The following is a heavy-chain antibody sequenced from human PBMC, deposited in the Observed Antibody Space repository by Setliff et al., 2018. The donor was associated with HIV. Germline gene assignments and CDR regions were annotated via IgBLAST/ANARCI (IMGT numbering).Heavy chain of an antibody. Sequence: SETLSLTCTVSGGSVSDTSYYWGWIRQPPGKGLEWLANVYYSGGTYYNPSLNSRVTLSVDTSRNQFSLKLTSVTAADTALYFCARLGDSGYDFRGYFDYWGQGKLVPSPQ. CDR3: ARLGDSGYDFRGYFDY. J-gene: IGHJ4*02. D-gene: IGHD5-12*01. V-gene: IGHV4-39*01. CDR2: VYYSGGT. CDR1: GGSVSDTSYY.